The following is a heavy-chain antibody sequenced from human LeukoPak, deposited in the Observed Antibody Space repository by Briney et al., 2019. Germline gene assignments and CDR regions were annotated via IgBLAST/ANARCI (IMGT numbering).Heavy chain of an antibody. CDR2: IYSGGST. D-gene: IGHD3-22*01. V-gene: IGHV3-53*01. J-gene: IGHJ4*02. CDR3: ARGAGDDSSGYLYYFDY. CDR1: GFTLSSNY. Sequence: GGSLRLSCAASGFTLSSNYMSWVRQAPGKGLEWVSVIYSGGSTYYADSVKGRFTISRDNSKNTLYLQMNSLRADDTAVYYCARGAGDDSSGYLYYFDYWGQGTLVTVSS.